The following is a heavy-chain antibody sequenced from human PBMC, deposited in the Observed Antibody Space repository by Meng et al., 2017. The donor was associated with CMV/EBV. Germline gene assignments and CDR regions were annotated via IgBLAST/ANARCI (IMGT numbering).Heavy chain of an antibody. CDR1: GGTFSSYT. CDR3: ARVGSAYCSSTSCEFRVRYYYGMDV. V-gene: IGHV1-69*02. CDR2: IIPILGIA. D-gene: IGHD2-2*01. J-gene: IGHJ6*02. Sequence: SVKVSCKASGGTFSSYTISWVRQAPGQGLEWMGRIIPILGIANYAQKFQGRVTITADKSTSTAYMELSSLRSEDTAVYYCARVGSAYCSSTSCEFRVRYYYGMDVWGQGTTVTVSS.